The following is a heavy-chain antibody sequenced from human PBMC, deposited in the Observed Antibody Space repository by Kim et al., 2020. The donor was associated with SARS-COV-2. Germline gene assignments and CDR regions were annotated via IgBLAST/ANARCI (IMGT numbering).Heavy chain of an antibody. J-gene: IGHJ3*01. V-gene: IGHV3-21*06. CDR2: YP. CDR3: ARGASADPFDF. Sequence: YPYYAAAVKGRFTISRDNAKNSLYLQLDGLTAEDTAVYYCARGASADPFDFWGQGTMVTVSS. D-gene: IGHD6-25*01.